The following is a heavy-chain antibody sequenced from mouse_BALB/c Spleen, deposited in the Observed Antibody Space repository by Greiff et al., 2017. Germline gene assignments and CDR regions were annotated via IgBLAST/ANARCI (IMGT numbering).Heavy chain of an antibody. D-gene: IGHD1-1*01. V-gene: IGHV5-4*02. Sequence: EVMLVESGGGLVKPGGSLKLSCAASGFTFSDYYMYWVRQTPEKRLEWVATISDGGSYTYYPDSVKGRFTISRDNAKNNLYLQMSSLKSEDTAMYYCASHYYGSRNYAMDYWGQGTSVTVSS. CDR3: ASHYYGSRNYAMDY. CDR2: ISDGGSYT. J-gene: IGHJ4*01. CDR1: GFTFSDYY.